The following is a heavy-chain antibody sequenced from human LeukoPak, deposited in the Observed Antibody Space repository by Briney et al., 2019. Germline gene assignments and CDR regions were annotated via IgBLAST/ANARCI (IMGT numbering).Heavy chain of an antibody. CDR3: AKLYDSSGYYSGPNWFDP. D-gene: IGHD3-22*01. J-gene: IGHJ5*02. CDR2: ISSSGSTI. V-gene: IGHV3-48*03. Sequence: GGSLRLSCAASGFTFSSYEMNWVRQAPGKGLEWVSYISSSGSTIYYADSVKGRFTISRDNSKNTLYLQMNSLRAEDTAVYYCAKLYDSSGYYSGPNWFDPWGQGTLVTVSS. CDR1: GFTFSSYE.